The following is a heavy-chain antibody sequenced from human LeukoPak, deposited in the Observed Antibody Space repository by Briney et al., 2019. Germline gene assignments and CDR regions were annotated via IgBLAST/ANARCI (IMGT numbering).Heavy chain of an antibody. V-gene: IGHV1-24*01. CDR2: FDPEDGET. CDR1: GYTLTELS. CDR3: ATPTYDSSGYYYMAFDY. J-gene: IGHJ4*02. D-gene: IGHD3-22*01. Sequence: ASVRVSCTVSGYTLTELSMHWVRQAPGKGREGMGGFDPEDGETIYAQKFQGRVTMTEDTSTDTAYMELSSLRSEDTAVYYCATPTYDSSGYYYMAFDYWGQGTLVTVSS.